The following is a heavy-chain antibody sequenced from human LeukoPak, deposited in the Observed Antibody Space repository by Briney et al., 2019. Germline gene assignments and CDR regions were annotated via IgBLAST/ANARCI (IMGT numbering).Heavy chain of an antibody. CDR3: ARVDWMIGAFDI. D-gene: IGHD3-22*01. CDR1: GFTFSTYS. CDR2: ITSSSSTI. Sequence: GRSLRLSCAASGFTFSTYSMNWVSQAPGKGLEWVSYITSSSSTIYYADSVRGRFTISRDNAKNSLYLQMNSLRDEDTAVYYCARVDWMIGAFDIWGQGTMVTVSS. J-gene: IGHJ3*02. V-gene: IGHV3-48*02.